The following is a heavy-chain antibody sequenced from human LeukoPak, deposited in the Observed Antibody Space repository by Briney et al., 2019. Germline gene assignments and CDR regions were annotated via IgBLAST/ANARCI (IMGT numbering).Heavy chain of an antibody. V-gene: IGHV3-66*02. Sequence: GGSLRLSCAASGFTVSSNYMSWVRQAPGKGLEWVSVIYSGGSTYYADSVKGRFTISRDNSKNTLYLQMNSLRAEDTAVYYCARDLTGDDSGFDLWGRGTLVTVSS. CDR2: IYSGGST. D-gene: IGHD7-27*01. J-gene: IGHJ2*01. CDR3: ARDLTGDDSGFDL. CDR1: GFTVSSNY.